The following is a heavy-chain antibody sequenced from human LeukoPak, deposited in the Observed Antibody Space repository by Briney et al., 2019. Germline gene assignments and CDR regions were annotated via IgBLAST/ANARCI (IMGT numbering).Heavy chain of an antibody. CDR3: AREAIYFGWLFGTAVDY. D-gene: IGHD3-9*01. J-gene: IGHJ4*02. Sequence: ASVKVSCKASGYTFTSYYMHWVRQAPGQGLEWMGIINPSGGSTSYAQKFQGRVTMTRDTSTSTVYMELSSLRSEDTAVYYCAREAIYFGWLFGTAVDYWGQGTLVTVSS. V-gene: IGHV1-46*03. CDR1: GYTFTSYY. CDR2: INPSGGST.